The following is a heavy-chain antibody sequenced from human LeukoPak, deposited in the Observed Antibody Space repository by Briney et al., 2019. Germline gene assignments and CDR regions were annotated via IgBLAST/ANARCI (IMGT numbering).Heavy chain of an antibody. CDR2: TYYRTKWHN. CDR3: ARDRPGLVYYYYYYGTDV. D-gene: IGHD6-19*01. CDR1: GDNVFSNSAA. V-gene: IGHV6-1*01. J-gene: IGHJ6*02. Sequence: SQTLSLTCAISGDNVFSNSAAWHWIRQSPSRGLEWLGRTYYRTKWHNDYAVSVKSRITNYPDTSKIQCSLRLNSVTPEDTAVYYCARDRPGLVYYYYYYGTDVWGQGTTVTASS.